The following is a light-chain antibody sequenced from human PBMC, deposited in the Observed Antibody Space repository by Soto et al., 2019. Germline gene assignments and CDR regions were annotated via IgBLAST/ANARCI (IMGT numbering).Light chain of an antibody. CDR1: QTVSRNS. V-gene: IGKV3-20*01. CDR3: QQIDSAPAT. CDR2: AAS. Sequence: EVVLTQSPGTLSLSPGDRATLSCRASQTVSRNSLAWYQQKPGQAPRLLIYAASSRATGIPDRFSGSGSGTNFALTITRLEPEDLAVFYCQQIDSAPATFGQGTKVEIK. J-gene: IGKJ1*01.